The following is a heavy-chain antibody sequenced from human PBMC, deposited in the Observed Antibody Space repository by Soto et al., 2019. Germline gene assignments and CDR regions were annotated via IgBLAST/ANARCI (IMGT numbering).Heavy chain of an antibody. J-gene: IGHJ5*02. Sequence: SETLSLTCSVSGGSVDTDNYYWSWIRQPPGKGLEWIGYIYYSQKTNYDPSLKSGVTISVDTSKNQFSLKLSSVTAADTAVYYCARTVATIGYNWFDPWGQGTLVTVSS. CDR1: GGSVDTDNYY. V-gene: IGHV4-61*01. CDR3: ARTVATIGYNWFDP. CDR2: IYYSQKT. D-gene: IGHD5-12*01.